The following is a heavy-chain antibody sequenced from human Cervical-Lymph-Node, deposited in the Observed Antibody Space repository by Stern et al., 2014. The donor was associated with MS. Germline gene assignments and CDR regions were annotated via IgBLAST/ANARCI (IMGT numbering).Heavy chain of an antibody. V-gene: IGHV5-51*01. CDR2: IYPGDSDT. CDR3: ARPAGYCSGGSCYSYYFDY. D-gene: IGHD2-15*01. J-gene: IGHJ4*02. CDR1: GYSFTSYW. Sequence: QLVQSGAEVKKPGESLKISCKGSGYSFTSYWIGWVRQMPGKDLEWMGIIYPGDSDTRYSPSFQGQVTISADKSISTAYLQWSSLKASDTAMYYCARPAGYCSGGSCYSYYFDYWGQGTLVTVSS.